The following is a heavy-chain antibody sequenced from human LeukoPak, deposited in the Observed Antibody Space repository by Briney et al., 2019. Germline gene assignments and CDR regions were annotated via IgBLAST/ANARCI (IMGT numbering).Heavy chain of an antibody. CDR3: ARGYTGYSSSWYYYYYYYMDV. D-gene: IGHD6-13*01. Sequence: GASVKVSCTASGYTFTSYYMHWVRQAPGQGLEWMGWMNPNSGNTGYAQKFQGRVTITRNTSISTAYMELSSLRSEDTAVYYCARGYTGYSSSWYYYYYYYMDVWGKGTTVTVSS. V-gene: IGHV1-8*03. CDR2: MNPNSGNT. CDR1: GYTFTSYY. J-gene: IGHJ6*03.